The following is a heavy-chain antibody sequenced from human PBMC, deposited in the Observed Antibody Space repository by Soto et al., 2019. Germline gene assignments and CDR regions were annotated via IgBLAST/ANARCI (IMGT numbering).Heavy chain of an antibody. CDR1: GYSFTSYW. Sequence: TRESLKISCKGSGYSFTSYWIGWVRQMPGKGLEWMGIIYPGDSDTRYSPPFQGQVTISADKSISTAYLQWGSLKASDTAMYYCAAGISYYFDYWGQGNLVTVSS. V-gene: IGHV5-51*01. CDR3: AAGISYYFDY. J-gene: IGHJ4*02. D-gene: IGHD6-6*01. CDR2: IYPGDSDT.